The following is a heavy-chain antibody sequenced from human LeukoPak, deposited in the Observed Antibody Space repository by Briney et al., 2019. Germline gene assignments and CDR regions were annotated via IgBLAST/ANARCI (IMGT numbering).Heavy chain of an antibody. CDR2: IYYSGST. Sequence: KPSETLSLTCTVSGGSISSGGYYWSWLRQHPGKGLEWIGYIYYSGSTYYNPSLKSRVTISVDTSKNQFSLKLSSVTAADTAVYYCARVDTAMVYFDYWGQGTLVTVSS. CDR3: ARVDTAMVYFDY. D-gene: IGHD5-18*01. CDR1: GGSISSGGYY. J-gene: IGHJ4*02. V-gene: IGHV4-31*03.